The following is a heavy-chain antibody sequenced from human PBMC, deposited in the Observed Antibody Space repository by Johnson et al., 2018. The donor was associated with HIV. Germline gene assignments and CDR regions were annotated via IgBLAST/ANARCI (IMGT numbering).Heavy chain of an antibody. Sequence: VQLVESGGGVVRPGGSLRLSCAASGFTFHDYGMSWVRQAPGKGLEWGSGINWNGGSTSYADSVTGGVNISSDNAKNSLYLQMNSLRAEDTALYYCAREPDYYDSNGSHQGDAFDIWGQGTMVTVSS. CDR2: INWNGGST. D-gene: IGHD3-22*01. CDR3: AREPDYYDSNGSHQGDAFDI. V-gene: IGHV3-20*04. J-gene: IGHJ3*02. CDR1: GFTFHDYG.